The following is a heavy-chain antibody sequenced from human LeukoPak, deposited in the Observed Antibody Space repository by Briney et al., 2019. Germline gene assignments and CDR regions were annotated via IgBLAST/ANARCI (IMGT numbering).Heavy chain of an antibody. Sequence: GESLKISCQGSGYSFTSYWIGWVRQMPGKGLEWMGIIYPGDSDTRYSPSFQGQVTISADKSISTAYLQWSSLKASDTAMYYCARPSPDCGGDCYFDYWGQGTLVTVSS. CDR2: IYPGDSDT. CDR3: ARPSPDCGGDCYFDY. CDR1: GYSFTSYW. D-gene: IGHD2-21*02. V-gene: IGHV5-51*01. J-gene: IGHJ4*02.